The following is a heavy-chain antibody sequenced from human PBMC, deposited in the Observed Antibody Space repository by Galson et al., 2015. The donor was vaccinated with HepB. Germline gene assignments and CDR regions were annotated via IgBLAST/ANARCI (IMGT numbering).Heavy chain of an antibody. J-gene: IGHJ6*02. D-gene: IGHD1-1*01. CDR1: GYTFTGHY. V-gene: IGHV1-2*02. CDR2: ISPNTGVT. Sequence: CKASGYTFTGHYLHWVRQAPGQGLEWMGWISPNTGVTKYAQKFQGRVTMTRDTSISTAYMELSRLTSDDTAFYYCAKDRTLFERLPSSRAGMDVWGQGTTVTVSS. CDR3: AKDRTLFERLPSSRAGMDV.